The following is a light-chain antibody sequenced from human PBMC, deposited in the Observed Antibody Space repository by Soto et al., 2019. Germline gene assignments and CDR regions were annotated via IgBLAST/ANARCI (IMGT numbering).Light chain of an antibody. V-gene: IGKV3-20*01. CDR2: GAS. CDR1: QSVSSTY. CDR3: QQYDTSPTWT. Sequence: EIVLTQSPGTLSLSPGERATLSCRASQSVSSTYLAWYQQKPGQAPRLLIYGASSRATGIPDRFSGSGSGTDFTLTISRLEPEDFAMYYYQQYDTSPTWTFGQGTKVEIK. J-gene: IGKJ1*01.